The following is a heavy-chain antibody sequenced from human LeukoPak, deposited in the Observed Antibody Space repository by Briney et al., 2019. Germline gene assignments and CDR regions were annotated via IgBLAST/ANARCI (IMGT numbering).Heavy chain of an antibody. CDR1: GGSISSYY. CDR2: IYYSGST. J-gene: IGHJ4*02. Sequence: SETLSLTCTVSGGSISSYYWSWIRQPPGKGLEWIGYIYYSGSTNYNPSLKSRVTISVDTSKNQFSLKLSSVTAADTAVYYCARVRAAVTICGVVNRYYFDYWGQGTLVTVSS. D-gene: IGHD3-3*01. V-gene: IGHV4-59*01. CDR3: ARVRAAVTICGVVNRYYFDY.